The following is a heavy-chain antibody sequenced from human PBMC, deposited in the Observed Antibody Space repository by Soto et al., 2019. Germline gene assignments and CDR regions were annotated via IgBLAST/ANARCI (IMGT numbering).Heavy chain of an antibody. J-gene: IGHJ4*02. CDR1: GFTFSSYS. V-gene: IGHV3-21*01. Sequence: GGSLRLSCAASGFTFSSYSMNWVRQAPGKGLEWVSSISSSSSYIYYADSVKGRFTISRDNAKNSLYLQMNSLRAEDTAVYYCARDKGSGNPYYFDYWGQGTLVTVSS. CDR2: ISSSSSYI. D-gene: IGHD3-3*01. CDR3: ARDKGSGNPYYFDY.